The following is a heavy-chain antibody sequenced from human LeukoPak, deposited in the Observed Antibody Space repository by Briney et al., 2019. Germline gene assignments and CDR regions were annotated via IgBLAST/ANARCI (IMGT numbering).Heavy chain of an antibody. Sequence: KPSETLSLTCAVAGYSISSGYYWSWIRQPPGKGLEWITTSHHSGMTYYNPSLKSRVTIAVDTSKNQFSLKLSSVTAAGTAVYYCARYTGTNWGYSFDYWGQGTLVTVSS. CDR3: ARYTGTNWGYSFDY. V-gene: IGHV4-38-2*01. CDR1: GYSISSGYY. J-gene: IGHJ4*02. CDR2: SHHSGMT. D-gene: IGHD7-27*01.